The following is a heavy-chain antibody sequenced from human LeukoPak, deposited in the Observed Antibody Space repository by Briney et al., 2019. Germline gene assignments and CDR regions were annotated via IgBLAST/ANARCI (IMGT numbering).Heavy chain of an antibody. CDR3: ARDLYSSADY. J-gene: IGHJ4*02. D-gene: IGHD3-10*01. Sequence: GGSLRLSCAASGFTFSSYEMNWVRQAPGKGLEWVSYISSSGSTIYYADSVKGRFTISRDNAKNSLYPQMNSLRAEDTAVYYCARDLYSSADYWGQGTLVTVSS. V-gene: IGHV3-48*03. CDR2: ISSSGSTI. CDR1: GFTFSSYE.